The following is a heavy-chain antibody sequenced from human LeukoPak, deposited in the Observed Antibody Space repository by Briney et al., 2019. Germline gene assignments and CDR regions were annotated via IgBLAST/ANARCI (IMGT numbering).Heavy chain of an antibody. CDR2: INPDGSTT. CDR3: VRGVADSYGQFDD. D-gene: IGHD3-10*01. V-gene: IGHV3-74*01. CDR1: GFSISTYW. J-gene: IGHJ4*02. Sequence: GGSLRLSCAASGFSISTYWIHWVRQAPGKGLVWVSRINPDGSTTYYADSVKGRITISRDNAKNTLYLQMNSLRAEDTAVYYCVRGVADSYGQFDDWGQGTLVTVSS.